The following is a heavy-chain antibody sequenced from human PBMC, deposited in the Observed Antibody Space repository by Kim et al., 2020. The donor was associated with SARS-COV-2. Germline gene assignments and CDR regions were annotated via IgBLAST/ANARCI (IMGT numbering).Heavy chain of an antibody. Sequence: ASVKVSCKASGYTFTGYYMHWVRQAPGQGLEWMGRINPNSGGTNYAQKFQGRVTMTRDTSISTAYMELSRLRPDDTAVYYCAGWGFRDYELLAGYYRSHGDQYYYFGRDFWGQGTTVTVSS. D-gene: IGHD3-9*01. CDR3: AGWGFRDYELLAGYYRSHGDQYYYFGRDF. CDR2: INPNSGGT. CDR1: GYTFTGYY. V-gene: IGHV1-2*06. J-gene: IGHJ6*02.